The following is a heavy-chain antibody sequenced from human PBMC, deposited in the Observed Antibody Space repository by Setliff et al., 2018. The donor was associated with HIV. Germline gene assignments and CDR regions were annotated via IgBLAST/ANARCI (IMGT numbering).Heavy chain of an antibody. CDR3: ARASNFDWVQYYFDY. CDR2: IIPIFGTA. CDR1: GGTFSSYA. Sequence: SVKVSCKASGGTFSSYAISWVRQAPGQGLEWLGGIIPIFGTANYAQKFQGRVTITADESTSTAYMELSSLRSEDTAVYYCARASNFDWVQYYFDYWGQGTLVTVSS. D-gene: IGHD3-9*01. J-gene: IGHJ4*02. V-gene: IGHV1-69*13.